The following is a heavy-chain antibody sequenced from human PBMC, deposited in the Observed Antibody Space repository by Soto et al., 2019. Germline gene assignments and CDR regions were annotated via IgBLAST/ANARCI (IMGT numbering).Heavy chain of an antibody. CDR2: IRAYNGNT. D-gene: IGHD2-21*01. CDR3: ARELLSVADYYGMDV. V-gene: IGHV1-18*01. J-gene: IGHJ6*02. CDR1: GYTFTTYG. Sequence: QVQLVQSGAEVKKPGASVTVSCKASGYTFTTYGTSWVRQAPGQGLEWMGWIRAYNGNTNYAQKFQGRVTMTTDTSTSTAYMELRSLRSDDTAVYYCARELLSVADYYGMDVWGQGTTVTVSS.